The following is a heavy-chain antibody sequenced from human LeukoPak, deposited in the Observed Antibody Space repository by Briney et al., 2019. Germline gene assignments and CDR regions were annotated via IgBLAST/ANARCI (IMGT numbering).Heavy chain of an antibody. D-gene: IGHD2-15*01. V-gene: IGHV1-8*02. CDR3: AGRSGGSPRDNWFDP. CDR2: MNPNSGNT. J-gene: IGHJ5*02. CDR1: GYTFTSYD. Sequence: ASVKVSCKASGYTFTSYDINWVRQATGPGLEWMGWMNPNSGNTGYAQKFQGRVTMTRNTSISTAYMELSSLRSEDTAVYYCAGRSGGSPRDNWFDPWGQGTLVTVSS.